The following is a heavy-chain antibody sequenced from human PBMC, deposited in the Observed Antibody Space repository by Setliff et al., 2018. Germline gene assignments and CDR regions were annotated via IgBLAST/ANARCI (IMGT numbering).Heavy chain of an antibody. CDR3: ARVWFGNMDV. V-gene: IGHV3-7*03. Sequence: PGGSLRLSCAASGFTFSSYWMSWVRQAPGKGLEWVANINQDGREKYYVDSVKGRFTISRDNARNSLYLQMNSLRAEDTAVYYCARVWFGNMDVWGKGTTVTVSS. CDR1: GFTFSSYW. D-gene: IGHD3-10*01. J-gene: IGHJ6*03. CDR2: INQDGREK.